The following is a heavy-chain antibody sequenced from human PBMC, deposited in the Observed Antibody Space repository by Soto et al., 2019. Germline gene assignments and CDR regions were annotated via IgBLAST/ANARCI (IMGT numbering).Heavy chain of an antibody. CDR2: IHHSGST. Sequence: SETLSLTCDVSTGSITSSHWLSWVRQSPGKGLEWIGEIHHSGSTNYNPSLQSRVSISVDKSKTQFSLSLSFVTAADTAVYYCARSRKGYSSGWSFDQWGQGTLVTVSS. V-gene: IGHV4-4*02. CDR1: TGSITSSHW. J-gene: IGHJ4*02. CDR3: ARSRKGYSSGWSFDQ. D-gene: IGHD6-19*01.